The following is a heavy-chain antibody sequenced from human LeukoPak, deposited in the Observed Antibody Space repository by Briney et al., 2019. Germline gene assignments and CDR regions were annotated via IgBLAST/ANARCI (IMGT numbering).Heavy chain of an antibody. J-gene: IGHJ4*02. D-gene: IGHD5-18*01. CDR2: LYSGGST. CDR1: GFSVSSDY. CDR3: ARYHTALNY. V-gene: IGHV3-53*01. Sequence: QPGGSLRLSCVASGFSVSSDYMTWVRQAPGKGLEWVSVLYSGGSTYYADSVKGRFTISRDNSKNTLYLQMNNLRVEDTAVYYCARYHTALNYWGQGTLVTVSS.